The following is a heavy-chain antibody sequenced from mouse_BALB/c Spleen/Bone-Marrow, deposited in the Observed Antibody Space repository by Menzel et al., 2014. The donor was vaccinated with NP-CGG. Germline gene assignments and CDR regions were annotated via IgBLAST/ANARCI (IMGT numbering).Heavy chain of an antibody. J-gene: IGHJ2*01. Sequence: VKLMESGAELVRPGVSVKISCKGSGYTFTDYAMHWVKQSHAKSLEWIGIISSSYGDATYNQKFKGKATMTVDISSNTAYMELDRLTSEDSAIYYCARGLSYYYGASYYFDYWGQGTTLTVSS. D-gene: IGHD1-1*01. CDR2: ISSSYGDA. CDR3: ARGLSYYYGASYYFDY. V-gene: IGHV1S137*01. CDR1: GYTFTDYA.